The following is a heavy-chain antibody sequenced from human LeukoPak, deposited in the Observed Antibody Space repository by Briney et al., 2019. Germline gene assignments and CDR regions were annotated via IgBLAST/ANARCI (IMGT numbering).Heavy chain of an antibody. V-gene: IGHV3-48*03. CDR1: GFTFSSHE. Sequence: GSLRLSCAASGFTFSSHEMNWVRQAPGKGLEWVSYISSSGSTIYYADSVKGRFTISRDNSKNTLYLQMNSLRAEDTAVYYCARVSYYYGSGSYRPTAVYYFDYWGQGTLVTVSS. CDR3: ARVSYYYGSGSYRPTAVYYFDY. J-gene: IGHJ4*02. D-gene: IGHD3-10*01. CDR2: ISSSGSTI.